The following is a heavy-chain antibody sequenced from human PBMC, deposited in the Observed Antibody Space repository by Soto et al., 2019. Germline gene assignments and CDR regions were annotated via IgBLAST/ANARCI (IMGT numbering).Heavy chain of an antibody. CDR2: ISGSGFNT. CDR3: AKSRRQQLVHIDFDS. D-gene: IGHD6-13*01. CDR1: KFTFSYYV. Sequence: GGSLRLSCAASKFTFSYYVMSWVRQAPGKGLHWVSAISGSGFNTYYADSVKGRFTISRDNSKNTLYLQMNSLRAEDTAVYFCAKSRRQQLVHIDFDSWGQGTLVTVSS. V-gene: IGHV3-23*01. J-gene: IGHJ4*02.